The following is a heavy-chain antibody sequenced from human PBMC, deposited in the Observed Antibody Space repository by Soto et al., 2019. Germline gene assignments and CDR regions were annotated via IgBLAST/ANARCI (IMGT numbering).Heavy chain of an antibody. V-gene: IGHV3-11*01. CDR1: GFTFSDYY. J-gene: IGHJ4*02. D-gene: IGHD6-13*01. CDR3: ARDRMYSSSWYSY. CDR2: ISSSGSTI. Sequence: PGGSLRLSCAASGFTFSDYYMSWIRQSPGKGLDWVSYISSSGSTIYYADSVKGRFTVSRDNAENSLYLQMNSLRAEDTAMYYCARDRMYSSSWYSYWGQGTLVTVSS.